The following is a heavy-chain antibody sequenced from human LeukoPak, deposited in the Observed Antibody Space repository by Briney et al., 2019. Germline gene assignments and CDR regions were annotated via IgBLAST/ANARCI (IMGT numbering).Heavy chain of an antibody. J-gene: IGHJ5*02. CDR1: GFTLSSYA. CDR3: TRENAVLLWFGEQPFYDTP. D-gene: IGHD3-10*01. V-gene: IGHV3-49*04. Sequence: GGSLRLSCAASGFTLSSYAMSWVRQAPGKGLEWVGFIRSKAYGGTTEYAASVKGRFTISRDDSKSIAYLQMNSLKTEDTAVYYCTRENAVLLWFGEQPFYDTPWGQGTLVTVSS. CDR2: IRSKAYGGTT.